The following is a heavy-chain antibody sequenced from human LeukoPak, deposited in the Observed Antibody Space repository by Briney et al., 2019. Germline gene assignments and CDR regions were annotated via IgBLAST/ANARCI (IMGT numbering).Heavy chain of an antibody. CDR1: GFTFSSYS. J-gene: IGHJ4*02. Sequence: GGSLRLSCAASGFTFSSYSMNWVRQAPGKRLDWVSSISSSSSYIYYADSVKGRFTISRDNAKNSLYLQMNSLRAEDTAVYYCARPNYDSSGYDYWGQGTLVTVSS. D-gene: IGHD3-22*01. V-gene: IGHV3-21*01. CDR2: ISSSSSYI. CDR3: ARPNYDSSGYDY.